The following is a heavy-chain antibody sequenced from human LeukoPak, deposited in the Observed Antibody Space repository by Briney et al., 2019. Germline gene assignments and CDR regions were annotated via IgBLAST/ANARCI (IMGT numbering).Heavy chain of an antibody. V-gene: IGHV3-74*01. CDR2: INSDGSTT. CDR3: ARGGPYCSSTSCYIG. Sequence: GGSLRLSCAASGFTFSSYGMHWVRQAPGKGLVWVSRINSDGSTTSYADSVKGRFTISRDNAKNTLFLQMNSLRAEDTAVYYCARGGPYCSSTSCYIGWGQGTLVTVSS. CDR1: GFTFSSYG. D-gene: IGHD2-2*01. J-gene: IGHJ4*02.